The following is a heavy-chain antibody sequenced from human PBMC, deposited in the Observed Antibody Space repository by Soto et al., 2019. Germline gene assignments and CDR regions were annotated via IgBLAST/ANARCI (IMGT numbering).Heavy chain of an antibody. CDR3: ARELGYCSSTSCYKGYYGMDV. D-gene: IGHD2-2*02. Sequence: QLQLVESGGGVVQPGRSLRLSCAASGFTFSSYGMHWVRQAPGKGLEWVAVIWYDGSNKYYADSVKGRFIISRDNSKNTLYLQMTSLRAEDTAVYYCARELGYCSSTSCYKGYYGMDVWGPGTKVTVS. J-gene: IGHJ6*02. CDR2: IWYDGSNK. CDR1: GFTFSSYG. V-gene: IGHV3-33*01.